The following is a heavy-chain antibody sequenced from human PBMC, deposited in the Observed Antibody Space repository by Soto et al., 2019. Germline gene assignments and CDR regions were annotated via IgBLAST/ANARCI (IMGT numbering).Heavy chain of an antibody. J-gene: IGHJ4*02. D-gene: IGHD3-10*01. CDR3: AKGADDSYGSWSYFDY. CDR1: GFTFSSYG. CDR2: ISYDGSNK. Sequence: GGSLRLSCAASGFTFSSYGMHWVRQAPGKGLEWVAVISYDGSNKYYADSVKGRFTISRDNSKNSLYLQMNSLRAEDTAVYYCAKGADDSYGSWSYFDYWGQGTLVTVSS. V-gene: IGHV3-30*18.